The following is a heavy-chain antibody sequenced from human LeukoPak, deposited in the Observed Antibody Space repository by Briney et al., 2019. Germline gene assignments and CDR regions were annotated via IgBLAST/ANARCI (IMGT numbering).Heavy chain of an antibody. V-gene: IGHV3-20*04. CDR2: LNWNGAST. D-gene: IGHD5-18*01. J-gene: IGHJ4*02. Sequence: GGSLRLSCAASGFTFDDYGLSWVRQVPGKGLEWVSGLNWNGASTGYADSVKGRFTISRDNSRNTVYLQMNSLRAEDTAVYYCANDLGWIQLNLGRGQGTLVTVSS. CDR3: ANDLGWIQLNLG. CDR1: GFTFDDYG.